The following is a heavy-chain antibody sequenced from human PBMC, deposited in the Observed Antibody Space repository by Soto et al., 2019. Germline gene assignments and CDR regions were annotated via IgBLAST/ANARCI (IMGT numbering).Heavy chain of an antibody. CDR2: IYYSGST. J-gene: IGHJ4*02. V-gene: IGHV4-31*03. CDR3: ARTGAAAGTLSPFDY. D-gene: IGHD6-13*01. Sequence: SETLSLTCTVSGGSISSGGYYWSWIRQHPGKGLEWIGYIYYSGSTYYNPSLKSRVTISVDTSKNQFSLKLSSVTAADTAVYYCARTGAAAGTLSPFDYWGQGTLVTVSS. CDR1: GGSISSGGYY.